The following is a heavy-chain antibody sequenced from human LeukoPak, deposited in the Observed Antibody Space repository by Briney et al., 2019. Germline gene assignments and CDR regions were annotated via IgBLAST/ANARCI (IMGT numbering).Heavy chain of an antibody. J-gene: IGHJ4*02. CDR3: ARVPVYSGRYYSYFDY. CDR1: GFTVSSNY. Sequence: PGGSLRLSCAASGFTVSSNYMSWVCQAPGKGLEWVSVIYAGGGTKYADSVKGRFTLSRDNSTNTLYLQMNSLRAEDTAVYYCARVPVYSGRYYSYFDYWGQGTLVTVSS. V-gene: IGHV3-66*01. D-gene: IGHD3-10*01. CDR2: IYAGGGT.